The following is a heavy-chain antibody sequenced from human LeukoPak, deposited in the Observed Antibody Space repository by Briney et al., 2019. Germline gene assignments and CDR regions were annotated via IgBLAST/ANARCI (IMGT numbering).Heavy chain of an antibody. CDR2: ISGSGGST. D-gene: IGHD6-6*01. V-gene: IGHV3-23*01. CDR3: ARDFVAARLWRPIGNSFDY. J-gene: IGHJ4*02. Sequence: GGSLRLSCAASGFTFSSYAMSWVRQAPGKGLEWVSAISGSGGSTYYADSVKGRFTISRDNSKNTLYLQMNSLRAEDTAVYYCARDFVAARLWRPIGNSFDYWGQGTLVTVSS. CDR1: GFTFSSYA.